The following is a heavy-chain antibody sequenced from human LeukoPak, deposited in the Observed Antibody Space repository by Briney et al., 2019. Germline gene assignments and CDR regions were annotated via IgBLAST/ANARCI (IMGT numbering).Heavy chain of an antibody. CDR1: GFTVTNND. V-gene: IGHV3-66*01. J-gene: IGHJ4*02. CDR3: ARDQISGPATHDS. CDR2: IYSSGST. Sequence: GGSLRLSCAASGFTVTNNDMNWVRQAPGKGLEWVSVIYSSGSTYFADSVKGRFTISRDNSKNTLSLQMNSLRAEDTAVYYCARDQISGPATHDSCAQGALVNVSS. D-gene: IGHD3-10*01.